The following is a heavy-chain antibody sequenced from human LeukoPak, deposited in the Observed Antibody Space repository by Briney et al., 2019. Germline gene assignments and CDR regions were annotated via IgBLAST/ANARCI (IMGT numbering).Heavy chain of an antibody. J-gene: IGHJ6*02. CDR1: GGSISSYY. CDR3: ARDGGTIAAAGTPWYYGMDV. Sequence: PSETLSLTCTVSGGSISSYYWSWIRQPPGKGLEWIGYIYYSGSTNYNPSLKSRVTISVDTSENQFSLKLSSVTAADTAVYYCARDGGTIAAAGTPWYYGMDVWGQGTTVTVSS. V-gene: IGHV4-59*01. D-gene: IGHD6-13*01. CDR2: IYYSGST.